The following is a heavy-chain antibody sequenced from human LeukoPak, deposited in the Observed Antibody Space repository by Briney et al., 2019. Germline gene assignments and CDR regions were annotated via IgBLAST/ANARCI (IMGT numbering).Heavy chain of an antibody. CDR3: AKDLASVYDAFNV. Sequence: PGGSLRLSCAASGFTFDDYAMNWVRQTRGMGLEWVSLISGDGGRTFYADSVKGRFTISRDNSKDSLYLQMNSMTTEDTALYYCAKDLASVYDAFNVWGQGTMVTVSS. CDR2: ISGDGGRT. CDR1: GFTFDDYA. V-gene: IGHV3-43*02. J-gene: IGHJ3*01.